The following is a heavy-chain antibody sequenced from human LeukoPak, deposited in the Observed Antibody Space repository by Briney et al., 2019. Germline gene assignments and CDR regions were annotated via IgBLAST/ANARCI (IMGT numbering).Heavy chain of an antibody. V-gene: IGHV3-33*01. J-gene: IGHJ4*02. CDR3: ARDRGVAAAGTLDY. Sequence: GGSLRLSCAASGFTFSSYGMHWVRQAPGKGLEWVAAIWYDGSNKYYADSVKGRFTISRDNSKNTLYLQMNSLRAEDTAVYYCARDRGVAAAGTLDYWGQGTLVTVSS. D-gene: IGHD6-13*01. CDR1: GFTFSSYG. CDR2: IWYDGSNK.